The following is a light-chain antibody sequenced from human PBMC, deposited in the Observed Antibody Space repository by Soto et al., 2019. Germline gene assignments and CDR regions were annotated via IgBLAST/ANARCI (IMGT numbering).Light chain of an antibody. J-gene: IGKJ4*01. CDR3: QQHSNWPLT. V-gene: IGKV3-15*01. CDR2: DVS. CDR1: QSVNTN. Sequence: EIVMTQSPGTLFESAGERVTLSCRASQSVNTNLAWYQQKPGQAPRLLIYDVSTRATGIPARFSGSGSGTEFTLTISSLQSEDSAVYYCQQHSNWPLTFGGGTKVELK.